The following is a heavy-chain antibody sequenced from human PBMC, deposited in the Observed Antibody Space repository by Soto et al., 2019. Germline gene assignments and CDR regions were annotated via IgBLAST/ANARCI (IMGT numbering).Heavy chain of an antibody. D-gene: IGHD4-17*01. CDR1: GYTFTIYY. CDR3: ARVSGAHVDAFDI. CDR2: INPSGGST. Sequence: ASVKVSCKASGYTFTIYYMHWVRQAPGQGLEWMGIINPSGGSTSYAQKFQGRVTMTRDTPTSTVYMELSSLRSEDTAVYYCARVSGAHVDAFDIWGQGTMVTVSS. V-gene: IGHV1-46*03. J-gene: IGHJ3*02.